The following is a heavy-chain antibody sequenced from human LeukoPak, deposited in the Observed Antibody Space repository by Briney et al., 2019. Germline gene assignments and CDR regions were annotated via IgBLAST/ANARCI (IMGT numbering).Heavy chain of an antibody. J-gene: IGHJ4*02. CDR1: GFSFSSHG. Sequence: GGSLRLSCAASGFSFSSHGMHWVRQAPGEGLEWVAGTTYHGGNRDYADSVKGRFTISRDNSKNTLYLQMNSLRAEDTAVYYCAREEIAAAVMNYWGQGTLVTVSS. CDR3: AREEIAAAVMNY. D-gene: IGHD6-13*01. V-gene: IGHV3-30-3*01. CDR2: TTYHGGNR.